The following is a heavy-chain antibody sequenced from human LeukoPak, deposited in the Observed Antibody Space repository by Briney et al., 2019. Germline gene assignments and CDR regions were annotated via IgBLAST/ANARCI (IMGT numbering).Heavy chain of an antibody. Sequence: ASVKVSCKASGYTFTGYYMHWVRQAPGQGLEWMGWINPNSGGTNYAQKFQGRVTMTRDTSISTAYMELSRLRSDDTAVYYCARGRWDIVVVPAARPFDYWGQGTLVTVSS. CDR3: ARGRWDIVVVPAARPFDY. D-gene: IGHD2-2*01. J-gene: IGHJ4*02. CDR2: INPNSGGT. V-gene: IGHV1-2*02. CDR1: GYTFTGYY.